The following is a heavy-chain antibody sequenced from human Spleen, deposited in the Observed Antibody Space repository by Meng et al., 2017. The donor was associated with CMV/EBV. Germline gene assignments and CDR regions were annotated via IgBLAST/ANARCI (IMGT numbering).Heavy chain of an antibody. CDR3: ARGRQPAARLNYYGMDV. CDR1: GYTFTSYG. CDR2: ISAYNGNT. Sequence: ASVKVSCKASGYTFTSYGISWVRQAPGQGLEWMGWISAYNGNTNYAQKLQGRVTMTTDTSTSAAYMDLSSLRSEDTAVYYCARGRQPAARLNYYGMDVWGQGTTVTVSS. V-gene: IGHV1-18*01. J-gene: IGHJ6*02. D-gene: IGHD2-2*01.